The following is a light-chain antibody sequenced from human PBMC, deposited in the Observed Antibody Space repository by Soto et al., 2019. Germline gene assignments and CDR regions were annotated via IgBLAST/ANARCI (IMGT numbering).Light chain of an antibody. J-gene: IGKJ3*01. CDR2: DAS. CDR3: QQYDNPLFT. Sequence: DIQMTQSPSSLSASVGDRVTITCQASQDISNYLNWYQQKPGKAPKLLIYDASNLETGVPSRFNESGSGTDFTFTISSLQPEDIATYYCQQYDNPLFTFGPGTKVDIK. CDR1: QDISNY. V-gene: IGKV1-33*01.